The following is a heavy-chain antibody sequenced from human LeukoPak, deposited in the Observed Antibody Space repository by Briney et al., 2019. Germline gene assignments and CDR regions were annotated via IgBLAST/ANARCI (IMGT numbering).Heavy chain of an antibody. Sequence: PGGSLRLSCAASGFTFSSYAMSWVRQAPGKGLEWVSAISGSGGSTYYADSVKGRFTISRDNSKNTLYLQMNSLRAEDTAVYYCARDGKRWLQLYYFDYWGQGTLVTVSS. CDR3: ARDGKRWLQLYYFDY. J-gene: IGHJ4*02. CDR1: GFTFSSYA. CDR2: ISGSGGST. D-gene: IGHD5-24*01. V-gene: IGHV3-23*01.